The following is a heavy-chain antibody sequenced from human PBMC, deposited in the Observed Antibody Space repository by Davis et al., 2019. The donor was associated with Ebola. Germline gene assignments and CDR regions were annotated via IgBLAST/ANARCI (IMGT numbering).Heavy chain of an antibody. Sequence: GESLKISCKGSGYSFTSYWISWVRQMPGKGLEWMGRIDPSDSYTNYSPSFQGHVTISADKSISTAYLQWSSLKASDTAMYYCATLRRTVTGMDDGFDIWGQGTMVTVSP. J-gene: IGHJ3*02. CDR3: ATLRRTVTGMDDGFDI. D-gene: IGHD4-11*01. CDR1: GYSFTSYW. V-gene: IGHV5-10-1*01. CDR2: IDPSDSYT.